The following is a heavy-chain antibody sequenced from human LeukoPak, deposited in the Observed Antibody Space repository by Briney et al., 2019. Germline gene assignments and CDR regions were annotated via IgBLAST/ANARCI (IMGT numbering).Heavy chain of an antibody. J-gene: IGHJ4*02. CDR1: GFTVSRNY. Sequence: SLRLSCGAWGFTVSRNYMRWVRQARGKGGEGVADIKQDGSEEYYVDCVRGRFTISRDNARNSLFLQMDSLRGEDTALYYCARVRRLGDLSLYRSLDQWGQGILVTVSS. V-gene: IGHV3-7*01. CDR2: IKQDGSEE. D-gene: IGHD3-16*02. CDR3: ARVRRLGDLSLYRSLDQ.